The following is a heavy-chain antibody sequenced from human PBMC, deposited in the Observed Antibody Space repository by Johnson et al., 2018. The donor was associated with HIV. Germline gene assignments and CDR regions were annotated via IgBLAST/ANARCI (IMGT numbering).Heavy chain of an antibody. D-gene: IGHD1-26*01. CDR1: GFTVSRNY. CDR2: IYSGGST. Sequence: VQLVESGGGLVQPGGSLRLSCAASGFTVSRNYMSWVRQAPGKGLEWVSVIYSGGSTYYADSVKGRFTISRDNSKNTLYLQMNSLRAEDTAVYYCARDAGATTGLFTAFDIWGQGTMVTVSS. CDR3: ARDAGATTGLFTAFDI. J-gene: IGHJ3*02. V-gene: IGHV3-66*02.